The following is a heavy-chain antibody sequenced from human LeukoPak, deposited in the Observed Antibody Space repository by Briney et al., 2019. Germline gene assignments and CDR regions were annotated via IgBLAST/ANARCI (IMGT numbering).Heavy chain of an antibody. CDR1: GGSFSGYY. J-gene: IGHJ4*02. Sequence: PSETLSLTCAVYGGSFSGYYWSWIRQPPGKGLEWIGEINHSGSTNYNPSLKSRVTISVDTSKNQFSLKLSSVTAADTAVYYCARGRKITFGGVIVVPPREIDYWGQGTLVTVSS. D-gene: IGHD3-16*02. CDR2: INHSGST. V-gene: IGHV4-34*01. CDR3: ARGRKITFGGVIVVPPREIDY.